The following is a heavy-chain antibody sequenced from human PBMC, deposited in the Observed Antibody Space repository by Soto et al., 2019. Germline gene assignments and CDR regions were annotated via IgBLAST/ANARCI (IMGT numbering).Heavy chain of an antibody. Sequence: QAQLVQSGDEVKKPGSSVKVSCKASGYIFVNYGIAWVRQAPGQGLAWMGWISPYTGNTHSATKIQGRLTMTTDTSTSTAYMDLVSLTSDDTAVYYCVMVDNYVTPTPQDVWGQGTTVTVSS. CDR1: GYIFVNYG. V-gene: IGHV1-18*01. J-gene: IGHJ6*02. D-gene: IGHD3-16*01. CDR3: VMVDNYVTPTPQDV. CDR2: ISPYTGNT.